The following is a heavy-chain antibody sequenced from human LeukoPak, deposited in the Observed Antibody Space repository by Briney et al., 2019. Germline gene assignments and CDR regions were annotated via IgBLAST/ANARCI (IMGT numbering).Heavy chain of an antibody. Sequence: ASVKVSCKASGYTFTGYYMHWVRQAPGQGLEWMGWINPNSGGTNYAQKFQGWVTMTRDTSISTAYMELSRLRSDDTAVYYCARDLDSSGWFLYGMDVWGQGTTVTVSS. CDR3: ARDLDSSGWFLYGMDV. V-gene: IGHV1-2*04. CDR2: INPNSGGT. CDR1: GYTFTGYY. J-gene: IGHJ6*02. D-gene: IGHD6-19*01.